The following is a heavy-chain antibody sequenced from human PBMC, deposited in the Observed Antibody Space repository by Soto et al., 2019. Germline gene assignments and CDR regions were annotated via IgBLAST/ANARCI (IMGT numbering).Heavy chain of an antibody. J-gene: IGHJ3*02. V-gene: IGHV1-69*01. Sequence: QVQLVQSGAEVKKPGSSVKVSCKASGGTFSSYAISWVRQAPGQGLEWMGGIIPIFGTANYAQKFQGRVTITADESTSPAYMELSSLRSEDTAVYYCARGSHDYSVKADAFDIWGQGTMVTVSS. CDR1: GGTFSSYA. CDR2: IIPIFGTA. D-gene: IGHD2-21*01. CDR3: ARGSHDYSVKADAFDI.